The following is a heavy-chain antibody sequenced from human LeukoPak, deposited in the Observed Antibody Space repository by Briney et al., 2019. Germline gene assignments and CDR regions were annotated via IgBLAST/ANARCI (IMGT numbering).Heavy chain of an antibody. V-gene: IGHV3-30*04. J-gene: IGHJ5*02. CDR3: ARDREYSSGYYYVPPNWFDP. CDR2: ISYDGSNK. CDR1: GSTFSSYA. Sequence: PGGSLRLSCAASGSTFSSYAMHWVRQAPGKGLEWVAVISYDGSNKYYADSVKGRFTISRDNSKNTLYLQMNSLRAEDTAVYYCARDREYSSGYYYVPPNWFDPWGQGTLVTVSS. D-gene: IGHD3-22*01.